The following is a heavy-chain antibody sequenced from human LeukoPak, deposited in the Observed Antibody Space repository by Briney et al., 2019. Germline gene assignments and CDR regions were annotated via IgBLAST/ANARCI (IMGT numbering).Heavy chain of an antibody. J-gene: IGHJ4*02. Sequence: PSETLSLTCTVSGGSISSYYWSWIRQPPGKGLEWIGYIYYSGSTNYNTSLKSRVTISVDTSKNQFSLKLSSVTAADTAVYYCARVGGSGWYLGSFDYWGQGTLVTVSS. V-gene: IGHV4-59*01. D-gene: IGHD6-19*01. CDR1: GGSISSYY. CDR2: IYYSGST. CDR3: ARVGGSGWYLGSFDY.